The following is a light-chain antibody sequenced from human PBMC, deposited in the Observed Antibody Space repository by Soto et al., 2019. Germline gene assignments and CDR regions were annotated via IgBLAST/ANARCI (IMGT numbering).Light chain of an antibody. CDR1: SSDVGAYNY. Sequence: QSALTQPPSASGSPGQSVTISCTGTSSDVGAYNYVSWYQQHPGKAPKLMIYEVSKRPSGVPDRFSGSKSGNTASLTVSGIQDEDEADYYCSSYAGSNNFRVFGTGTKLTVL. CDR3: SSYAGSNNFRV. J-gene: IGLJ1*01. V-gene: IGLV2-8*01. CDR2: EVS.